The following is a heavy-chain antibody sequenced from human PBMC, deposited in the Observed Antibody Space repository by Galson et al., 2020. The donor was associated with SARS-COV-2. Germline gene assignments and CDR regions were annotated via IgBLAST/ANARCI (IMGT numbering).Heavy chain of an antibody. V-gene: IGHV4-59*13. CDR1: GGSISSYY. J-gene: IGHJ4*02. D-gene: IGHD1-26*01. CDR2: IYYSGST. Sequence: SQTLSLTCTVSGGSISSYYWSWIRQPPGKGLEWIGYIYYSGSTNYNPSLKSRVTISVDTSKNQFSLKLSSVTAADTAVYYCAGREAMGWDESRIDYWGQGTLVTVSS. CDR3: AGREAMGWDESRIDY.